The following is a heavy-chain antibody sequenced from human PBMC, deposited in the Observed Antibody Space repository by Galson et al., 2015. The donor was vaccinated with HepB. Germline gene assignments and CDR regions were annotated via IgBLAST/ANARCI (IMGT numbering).Heavy chain of an antibody. CDR1: GYTFTSYA. D-gene: IGHD3-16*02. J-gene: IGHJ3*02. CDR2: INTNTGNP. V-gene: IGHV7-4-1*02. Sequence: SVKVSCKASGYTFTSYAMNWVRQAPGQGLEWMGWINTNTGNPTYAQGFTGRFVFSLGTSVSTAYLQISSLKAEDTAVYYCARDSYDYVWGSYRHNSYDAFDIWGQGTMVTVSS. CDR3: ARDSYDYVWGSYRHNSYDAFDI.